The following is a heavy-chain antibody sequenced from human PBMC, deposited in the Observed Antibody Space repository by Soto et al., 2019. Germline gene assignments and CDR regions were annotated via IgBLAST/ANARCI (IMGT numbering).Heavy chain of an antibody. D-gene: IGHD2-2*01. V-gene: IGHV3-49*04. Sequence: GGSLRLSCTASGFTFGDYAMSWVRQAPGKGREWVGFIRSKAYGGTTEYAASVKGRFTISRDDSKSIAYLQMNSLKTEDTAVYYCTRGLGYCSSTSCPVLYYYGMDVWGQGTTVTVSS. J-gene: IGHJ6*02. CDR3: TRGLGYCSSTSCPVLYYYGMDV. CDR2: IRSKAYGGTT. CDR1: GFTFGDYA.